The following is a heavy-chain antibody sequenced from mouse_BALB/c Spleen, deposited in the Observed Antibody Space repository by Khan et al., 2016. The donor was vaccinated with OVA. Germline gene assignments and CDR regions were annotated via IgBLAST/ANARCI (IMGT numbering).Heavy chain of an antibody. J-gene: IGHJ3*01. V-gene: IGHV5-6-5*01. D-gene: IGHD2-12*01. CDR2: ISSGDTT. CDR3: RRDDGFAY. Sequence: EVELVESGGGLVKPGGSLKLSCAASGFTFSNYGVSWVRQTPEKRLEWVASISSGDTTYYPDSVKGRFTISRDNARHILSLQMRSLRSGDTAVYYCRRDDGFAYWGQGTLVTVSA. CDR1: GFTFSNYG.